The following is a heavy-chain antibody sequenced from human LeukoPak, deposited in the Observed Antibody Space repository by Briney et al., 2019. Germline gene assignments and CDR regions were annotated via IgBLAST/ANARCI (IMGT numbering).Heavy chain of an antibody. CDR3: VRNLAVAGTCFDS. J-gene: IGHJ4*02. Sequence: GGSLRLSCAASGFTFSNYWMSWVRQAPGTGLEWVANIKQDGSDRNYVTSVRGRFTISRDNAESSLYLQMNSLRVEDTAVYYCVRNLAVAGTCFDSWGQGTLVTVSS. CDR1: GFTFSNYW. D-gene: IGHD6-19*01. CDR2: IKQDGSDR. V-gene: IGHV3-7*03.